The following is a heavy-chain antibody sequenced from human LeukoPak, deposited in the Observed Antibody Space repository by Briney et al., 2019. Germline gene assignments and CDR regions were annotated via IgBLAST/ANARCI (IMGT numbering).Heavy chain of an antibody. J-gene: IGHJ5*02. CDR1: GFTFSSYW. CDR3: ARGLLGKYNWFDP. V-gene: IGHV3-74*01. CDR2: INSDGSST. Sequence: GGSLRLSCAASGFTFSSYWMHWVRHAPGKGLVWVSRINSDGSSTNYADSVKGRFTISRDNAKNTLYLQMNSLRAEDTAVYYCARGLLGKYNWFDPWGQGTLVTVSS. D-gene: IGHD2-15*01.